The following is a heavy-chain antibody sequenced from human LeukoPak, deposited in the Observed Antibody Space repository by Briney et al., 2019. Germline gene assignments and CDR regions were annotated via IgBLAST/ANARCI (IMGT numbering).Heavy chain of an antibody. J-gene: IGHJ4*02. D-gene: IGHD5-24*01. CDR3: AGLRGDGYTLDY. Sequence: GESLKISCEGSGYSFSTYWIGWVRQVPGKGLEWMGIIYPGDSDTRYSPSFEGHVTMSADKSISTAYLQWSSLKASGTAMYYCAGLRGDGYTLDYWGQGILVTVSS. V-gene: IGHV5-51*01. CDR1: GYSFSTYW. CDR2: IYPGDSDT.